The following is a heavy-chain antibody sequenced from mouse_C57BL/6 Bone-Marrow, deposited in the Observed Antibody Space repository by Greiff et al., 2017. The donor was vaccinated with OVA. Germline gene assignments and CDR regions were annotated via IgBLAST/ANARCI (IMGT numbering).Heavy chain of an antibody. CDR3: VRLGFAY. V-gene: IGHV10-1*01. CDR1: GFSFNTYA. Sequence: EVQLVESGGGLVQPKGSLKLSCAASGFSFNTYAMNWVRQAPGTGLEWVARIRSKSNNYATYYADSVKDRFTISRDDSESMLYLHMNNVKTEDAAMYYCVRLGFAYWGQGTLVTVSA. J-gene: IGHJ3*01. CDR2: IRSKSNNYAT.